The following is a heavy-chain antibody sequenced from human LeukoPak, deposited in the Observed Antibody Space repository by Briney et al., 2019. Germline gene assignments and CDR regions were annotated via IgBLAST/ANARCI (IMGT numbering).Heavy chain of an antibody. Sequence: GSLRLSCAASGFAISSYAVSWVRQVPGKGLEWVSVIHSGGSGSTYYADSVKGRFTISRDNSKNTLYLQMNSLRAEDTAVYYCAREEPYGSGSYFDYWGQGTLVTVSS. V-gene: IGHV3-23*01. CDR3: AREEPYGSGSYFDY. J-gene: IGHJ4*02. CDR2: IHSGGSGST. CDR1: GFAISSYA. D-gene: IGHD3-10*01.